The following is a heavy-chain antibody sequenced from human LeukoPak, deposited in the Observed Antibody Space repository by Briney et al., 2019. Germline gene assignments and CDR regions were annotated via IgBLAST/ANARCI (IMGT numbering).Heavy chain of an antibody. J-gene: IGHJ6*03. Sequence: GGSLRLSCAASGFTFSSYSMNWVRQAPGEGLEWVSSIGSSSSYIYYADSVKGRFTISRDDAKNSLYLQMNSLRAEDTAVYYCAKDAVVVVPAATGIYYYYYYYMDVWGKGTTVTVSS. CDR3: AKDAVVVVPAATGIYYYYYYYMDV. CDR1: GFTFSSYS. V-gene: IGHV3-21*01. CDR2: IGSSSSYI. D-gene: IGHD2-2*01.